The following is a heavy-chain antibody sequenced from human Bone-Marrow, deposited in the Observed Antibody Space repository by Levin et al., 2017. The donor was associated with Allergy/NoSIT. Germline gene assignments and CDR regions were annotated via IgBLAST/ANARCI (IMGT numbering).Heavy chain of an antibody. V-gene: IGHV3-7*04. Sequence: ETLSLTCAASGIMFSRYWMSWVRQAPGKGLEWVANIKEDGSEKYYVDSVKGRFTISRDNANNSLYLQMKSLRAEDTAVYYCARDFRASGYSSNSYWGQGTLVTVSS. CDR2: IKEDGSEK. CDR1: GIMFSRYW. D-gene: IGHD6-13*01. J-gene: IGHJ4*02. CDR3: ARDFRASGYSSNSY.